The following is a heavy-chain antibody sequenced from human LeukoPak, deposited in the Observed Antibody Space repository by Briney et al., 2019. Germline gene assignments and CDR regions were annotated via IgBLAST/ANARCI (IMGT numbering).Heavy chain of an antibody. CDR1: GGSISSSSYY. V-gene: IGHV4-39*01. D-gene: IGHD5-24*01. J-gene: IGHJ3*02. CDR2: IYYSGST. Sequence: KTSETLSLTCTVSGGSISSSSYYWGWIRQPPGQGLEWIGSIYYSGSTYYNPSLKSRVTISVDTSKNQFSLKLSSVTAADTAVYYCARPDGYNFVRAFDIWGQGTMVTVSS. CDR3: ARPDGYNFVRAFDI.